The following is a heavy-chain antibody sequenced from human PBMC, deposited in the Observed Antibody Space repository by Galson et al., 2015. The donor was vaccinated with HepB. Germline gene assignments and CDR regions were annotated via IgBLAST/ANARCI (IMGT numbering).Heavy chain of an antibody. CDR1: GYSFTNYG. J-gene: IGHJ4*02. CDR2: ISGYSGDA. CDR3: ARARYSSSPPDY. V-gene: IGHV1-18*01. D-gene: IGHD2-15*01. Sequence: SVKVSCKASGYSFTNYGVSWVRRAPGQGLEWMGWISGYSGDAHYAQNLQGRVTMTTETSTNTAYLELKSLKSDDTAVYYCARARYSSSPPDYWGQGTLVTV.